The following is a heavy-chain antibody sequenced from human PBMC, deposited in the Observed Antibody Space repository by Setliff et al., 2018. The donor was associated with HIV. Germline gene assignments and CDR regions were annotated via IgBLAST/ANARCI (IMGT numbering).Heavy chain of an antibody. Sequence: SVKVSCKASGGTFSTYAIGWVRQAPGQGLEWMGAIIPMFGTGFYAQKFQGRVTITTDESRTTSYMELSSLRFEDTAVYFCARVAHSSSYHYYGMDVWGQGTTVTVSS. CDR3: ARVAHSSSYHYYGMDV. CDR2: IIPMFGTG. J-gene: IGHJ6*02. D-gene: IGHD6-19*01. V-gene: IGHV1-69*05. CDR1: GGTFSTYA.